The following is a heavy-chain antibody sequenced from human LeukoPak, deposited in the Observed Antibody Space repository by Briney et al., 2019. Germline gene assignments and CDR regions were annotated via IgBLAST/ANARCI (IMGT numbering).Heavy chain of an antibody. CDR3: AKDKVEWLLYDAFDI. Sequence: PGGSLRLSCAASGFTFSDYYMSWIRQAPGKGLEWVSYISSSGSTIYYADSVKGRFTISRDNSKNTLYLQMNSLRAEDTAVYYCAKDKVEWLLYDAFDIWGQGTMVTVSS. CDR2: ISSSGSTI. V-gene: IGHV3-11*01. D-gene: IGHD3-3*01. J-gene: IGHJ3*02. CDR1: GFTFSDYY.